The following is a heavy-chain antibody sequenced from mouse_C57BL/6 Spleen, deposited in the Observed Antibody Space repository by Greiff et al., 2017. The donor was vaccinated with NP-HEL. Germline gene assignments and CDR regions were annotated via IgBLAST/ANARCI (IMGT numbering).Heavy chain of an antibody. CDR3: ARPYDYDVARAMDY. Sequence: VKLMESGPELVKPGASVKISCKASGYAFSSSWMNWVKQRPGKGLEWIGRIYPGDGDTNYNGKFKGKATLTADKSSSTAYMQLSSLTSEDSAVYFCARPYDYDVARAMDYWGQGTSVTVSS. CDR2: IYPGDGDT. CDR1: GYAFSSSW. D-gene: IGHD2-4*01. J-gene: IGHJ4*01. V-gene: IGHV1-82*01.